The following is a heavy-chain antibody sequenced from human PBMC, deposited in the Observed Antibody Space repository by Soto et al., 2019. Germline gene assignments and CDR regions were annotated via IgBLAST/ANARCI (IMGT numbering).Heavy chain of an antibody. CDR1: GYSFTSYW. CDR3: ARNLASTSYSYYYYYMDV. J-gene: IGHJ6*03. D-gene: IGHD2-2*01. Sequence: GESLKISCKGSGYSFTSYWIGWVRQMPGKGLEWMGIIYPGDSDTRYSPSFQGQVTISADKSISTAYLQWSSLKASDTAMYYCARNLASTSYSYYYYYMDVWGKGTTVTVSS. V-gene: IGHV5-51*01. CDR2: IYPGDSDT.